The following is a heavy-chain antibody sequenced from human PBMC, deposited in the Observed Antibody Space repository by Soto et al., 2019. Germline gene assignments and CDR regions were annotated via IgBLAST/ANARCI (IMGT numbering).Heavy chain of an antibody. Sequence: GGSLRLSCAASGFTFSSYAMHWVRQAPGKGLEWVAVISYDGSNKYYADSVKGRFTISRDNSKNTLYLQMNSLRAEDTAVYYCARVYGVTDAFDIWGQGTMVTVSS. D-gene: IGHD2-8*01. CDR1: GFTFSSYA. J-gene: IGHJ3*02. CDR2: ISYDGSNK. CDR3: ARVYGVTDAFDI. V-gene: IGHV3-30-3*01.